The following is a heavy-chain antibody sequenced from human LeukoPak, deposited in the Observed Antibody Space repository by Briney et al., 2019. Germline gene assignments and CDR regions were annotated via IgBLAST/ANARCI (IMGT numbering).Heavy chain of an antibody. CDR3: ARLPTY. V-gene: IGHV4-61*05. J-gene: IGHJ4*02. Sequence: SETLSLTCTVSGGSISSSSYYWGWIRQPPGKGLEWIGYIYYSGSTNYNPSLKSRVTISVDTSKNQFSLKLSSVTAADTAVYYCARLPTYWGQGTLVTVSS. CDR2: IYYSGST. CDR1: GGSISSSSYY.